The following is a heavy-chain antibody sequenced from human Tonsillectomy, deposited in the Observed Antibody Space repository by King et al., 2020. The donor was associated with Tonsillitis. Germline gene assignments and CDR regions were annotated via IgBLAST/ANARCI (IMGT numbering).Heavy chain of an antibody. J-gene: IGHJ5*02. CDR1: GYTFTGYY. V-gene: IGHV1-2*02. Sequence: QLVQSGAEVKKPGASVKVSCKASGYTFTGYYMHWVRQAPGQGLEWMGWTNPDSGGTNYAQKFQGRVTMTRDTSISTAYMELSNLTSDDTAVYFCANTPLSPADADFWRGIYPNWFDPWGQGTLVTVSS. D-gene: IGHD3-3*01. CDR2: TNPDSGGT. CDR3: ANTPLSPADADFWRGIYPNWFDP.